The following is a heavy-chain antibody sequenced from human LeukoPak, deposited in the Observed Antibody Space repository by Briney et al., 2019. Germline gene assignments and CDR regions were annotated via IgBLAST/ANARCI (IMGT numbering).Heavy chain of an antibody. CDR1: GGSISSGGYY. D-gene: IGHD5-18*01. CDR3: ARVHTNWFDP. CDR2: IYYSGST. Sequence: SETLSLTCTVSGGSISSGGYYWSWIRQHPGKGLEWIGYIYYSGSTYYNPSLKSRVTISVDTSKNQFSLKLSSVTAADTAVYYCARVHTNWFDPWGQGTLVTVSS. J-gene: IGHJ5*02. V-gene: IGHV4-31*03.